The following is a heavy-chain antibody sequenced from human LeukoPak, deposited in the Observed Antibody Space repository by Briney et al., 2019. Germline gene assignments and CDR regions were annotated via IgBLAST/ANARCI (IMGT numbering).Heavy chain of an antibody. V-gene: IGHV1-69*05. CDR1: GGTFSSYA. CDR3: ARWSALMVYSNRFDP. Sequence: SVKVSCKASGGTFSSYAISWVRQAPGQGLEWMGGIIPIFGTANYAQKFQGRVTITTDESTSTAYMELSSLRSEDTAVHYCARWSALMVYSNRFDPWGQGTLVTVSS. J-gene: IGHJ5*02. D-gene: IGHD2-8*01. CDR2: IIPIFGTA.